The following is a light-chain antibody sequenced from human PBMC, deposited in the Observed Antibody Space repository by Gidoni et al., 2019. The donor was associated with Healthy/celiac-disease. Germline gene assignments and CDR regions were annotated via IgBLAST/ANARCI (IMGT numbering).Light chain of an antibody. Sequence: EIELTQYPATLSLSQGERATLSCSARQSVSRYLAWYQQKPGQAPRLLIYVASNRATCIPSRFIGSGSGTDFTLTVRRLEPEDFAVYYCPQRRYWPPPFTFGPXTRLEIK. V-gene: IGKV3-11*01. CDR1: QSVSRY. CDR3: PQRRYWPPPFT. J-gene: IGKJ5*01. CDR2: VAS.